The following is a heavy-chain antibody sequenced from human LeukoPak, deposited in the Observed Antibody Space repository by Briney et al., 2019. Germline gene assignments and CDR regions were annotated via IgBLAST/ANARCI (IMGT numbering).Heavy chain of an antibody. CDR2: INPAGSET. Sequence: GGSLRLSSAASGFSFSAYWMTWVRQAPGTGLEWVANINPAGSETYYVDPVKGRFSISRDNAKNLVYLQMNSLRAEDTAVYHCARFGYVAAVDVWGQGTLVTVSS. J-gene: IGHJ4*02. D-gene: IGHD2-15*01. CDR1: GFSFSAYW. CDR3: ARFGYVAAVDV. V-gene: IGHV3-7*01.